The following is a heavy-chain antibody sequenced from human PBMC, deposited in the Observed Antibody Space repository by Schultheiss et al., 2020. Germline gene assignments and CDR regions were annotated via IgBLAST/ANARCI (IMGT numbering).Heavy chain of an antibody. D-gene: IGHD2-15*01. CDR3: ARVVAATRYETPYGMDV. V-gene: IGHV4-31*03. J-gene: IGHJ6*02. CDR2: IYYSGST. CDR1: GGSISSSSYY. Sequence: SATLSLTCTVSGGSISSSSYYWSWIRQHPGKGLEWIGYIYYSGSTYYNPSLKSRVTISVDTSKNQFSLKLSSVTAADTAVYYCARVVAATRYETPYGMDVWGQGTTVTVSS.